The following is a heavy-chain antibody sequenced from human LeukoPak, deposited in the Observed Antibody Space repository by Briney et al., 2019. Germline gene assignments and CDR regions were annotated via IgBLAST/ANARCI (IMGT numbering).Heavy chain of an antibody. V-gene: IGHV3-9*01. Sequence: GGSLRLSCAASGFTFDDYAMHWVRQAPGKGLEWVSGISWNSGSIGYADPVKGRFTISRDNAKNSLYLQMNSLRAEDTALYYCAKDMAYYDILTGYGMDVWGQGTTVTVSS. CDR1: GFTFDDYA. CDR3: AKDMAYYDILTGYGMDV. CDR2: ISWNSGSI. J-gene: IGHJ6*02. D-gene: IGHD3-9*01.